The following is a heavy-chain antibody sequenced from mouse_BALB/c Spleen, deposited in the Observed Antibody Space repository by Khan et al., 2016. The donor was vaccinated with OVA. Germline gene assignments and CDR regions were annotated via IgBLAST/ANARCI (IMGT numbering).Heavy chain of an antibody. Sequence: EVQLVESGGGLVRPGGSPKLSCAASGLTFRSYAMSWVRQTPEKRLEWVASISSGGSTYYPDSVKGRFTISRDNARNILYLQMSSLRSEDTAMYYCARPGTTGWYFDVWGEGTTVTVSS. V-gene: IGHV5-6-5*01. D-gene: IGHD1-1*01. CDR3: ARPGTTGWYFDV. CDR1: GLTFRSYA. J-gene: IGHJ1*01. CDR2: ISSGGST.